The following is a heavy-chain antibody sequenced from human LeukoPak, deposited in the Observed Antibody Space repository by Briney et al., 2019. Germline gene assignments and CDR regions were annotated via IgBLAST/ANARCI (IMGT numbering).Heavy chain of an antibody. V-gene: IGHV1-46*01. CDR3: ARAYSSSRKLRYFDWLLEPPSDNEYFQH. CDR1: GYIFTNYY. Sequence: GASVKVSCKASGYIFTNYYMHWVRQAPGEGLEWMGIINPTGGSTSYAQKFQGRVTMTRNTSISTAYMELSSLRSEDTAVYYCARAYSSSRKLRYFDWLLEPPSDNEYFQHWGQGTLVTVSS. J-gene: IGHJ1*01. CDR2: INPTGGST. D-gene: IGHD3-9*01.